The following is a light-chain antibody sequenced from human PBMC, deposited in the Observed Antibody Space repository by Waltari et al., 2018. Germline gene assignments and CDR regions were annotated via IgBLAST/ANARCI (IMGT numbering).Light chain of an antibody. V-gene: IGLV4-69*01. CDR2: VNGDGEH. Sequence: QLLVTQSPSASASLGASAKLTSTLSSGHTTSAIALHQHQSEKGPRFLMGVNGDGEHTKGDGNPYRCSGSGSGAERYLTIYSLQSEDEADYYCQTCDANIVVFGGGTKVTVL. CDR3: QTCDANIVV. CDR1: SGHTTSA. J-gene: IGLJ2*01.